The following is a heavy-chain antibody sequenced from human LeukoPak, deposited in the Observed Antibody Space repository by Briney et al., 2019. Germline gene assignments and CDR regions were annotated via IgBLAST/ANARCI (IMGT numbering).Heavy chain of an antibody. CDR1: GLTFSSYA. V-gene: IGHV3-74*01. Sequence: RRSLRLSCAASGLTFSSYAMHWVRQAPGKGLVWVSRIDIDGTGTSYADSVKGRFTISRDNAKNTVSLQMNSLKAEDTAVYYCGTVFDHWGPGILVTVSS. CDR2: IDIDGTGT. J-gene: IGHJ4*02. CDR3: GTVFDH.